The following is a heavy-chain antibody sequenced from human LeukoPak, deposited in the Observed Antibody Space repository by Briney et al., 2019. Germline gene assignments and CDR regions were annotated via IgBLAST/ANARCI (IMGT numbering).Heavy chain of an antibody. CDR2: IYTSGST. J-gene: IGHJ6*03. D-gene: IGHD4-11*01. CDR3: ARGGSNYDVYYYYYMDV. Sequence: SETLSLTCTVSGGSISSYYWGWIRQPAGKGLEWIGRIYTSGSTNYNPSLKSRVTMSVDTSKNQFSLKLSSVTAADTAVYYCARGGSNYDVYYYYYMDVWGKGTTVTVSS. V-gene: IGHV4-4*07. CDR1: GGSISSYY.